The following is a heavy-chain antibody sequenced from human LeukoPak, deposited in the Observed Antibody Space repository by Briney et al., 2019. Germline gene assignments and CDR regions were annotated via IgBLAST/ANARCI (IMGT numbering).Heavy chain of an antibody. CDR1: EFTFSSYC. Sequence: GGALRLSCAASEFTFSSYCMHWVRQAPGKGLEWVAVISYDGSNKYYADSLKGRFTISRDNSKNTLYLQMNSLRAEDTAVYYCAKDTGDYYDSSGYLGDYWGQGTLVTVSS. CDR3: AKDTGDYYDSSGYLGDY. CDR2: ISYDGSNK. J-gene: IGHJ4*02. V-gene: IGHV3-30*18. D-gene: IGHD3-22*01.